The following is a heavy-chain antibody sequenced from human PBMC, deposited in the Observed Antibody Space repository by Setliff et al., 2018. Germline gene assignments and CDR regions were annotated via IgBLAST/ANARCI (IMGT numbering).Heavy chain of an antibody. CDR2: FHTGGNT. CDR1: GDSISSGSYY. CDR3: ARAGPTVTFFRVLVISWWDP. Sequence: PSETLSLTCTVSGDSISSGSYYWTWIRQPAGKGLEWIGHFHTGGNTNYNRSLRSRVSISVDTSKNQFSLKLSSVTAADTATYYCARAGPTVTFFRVLVISWWDPWGQGSLVTVSS. V-gene: IGHV4-61*09. D-gene: IGHD3-3*01. J-gene: IGHJ5*02.